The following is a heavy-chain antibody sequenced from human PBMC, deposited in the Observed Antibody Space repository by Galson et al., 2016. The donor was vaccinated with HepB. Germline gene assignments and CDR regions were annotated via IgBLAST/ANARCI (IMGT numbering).Heavy chain of an antibody. V-gene: IGHV1-69*13. CDR3: ATGDWVYYFDN. D-gene: IGHD3/OR15-3a*01. CDR1: GGIFSRYA. Sequence: SVKVSCKASGGIFSRYAISWVRQAPGQGLEWMGGIIPFFGTSEYARKFEGRVTITADASTSTACMELSSLTSADTAIYYCATGDWVYYFDNWGQGTLVTVSS. CDR2: IIPFFGTS. J-gene: IGHJ4*01.